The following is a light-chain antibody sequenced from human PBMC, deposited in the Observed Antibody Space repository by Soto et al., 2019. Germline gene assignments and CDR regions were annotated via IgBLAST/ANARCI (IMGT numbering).Light chain of an antibody. CDR1: QSVSSK. J-gene: IGKJ1*01. Sequence: EIVMTQSPATLSVSPGERGTLSCRASQSVSSKLVWYQQKPGQAPRLLIYGASTRATGIPARFSGGGSGTESTLTISSLQSEDFAVYYCQQYNNWPRTFGQGTKVDIK. V-gene: IGKV3-15*01. CDR3: QQYNNWPRT. CDR2: GAS.